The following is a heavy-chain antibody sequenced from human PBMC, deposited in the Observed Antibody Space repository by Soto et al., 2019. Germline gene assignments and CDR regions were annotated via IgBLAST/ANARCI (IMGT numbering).Heavy chain of an antibody. D-gene: IGHD2-8*02. CDR3: TGEVASGY. CDR2: TSYDGSTK. V-gene: IGHV3-30*03. Sequence: QVQLVESGGGVVQPGRSLRLSCAASGFTFSSNGMHWVRQAPGKGLEWVAVTSYDGSTKYYSDSVTGRLTISRDNSKNTLYLEMNSLRADDTAVYYCTGEVASGYWGQGTLVTVSS. J-gene: IGHJ4*02. CDR1: GFTFSSNG.